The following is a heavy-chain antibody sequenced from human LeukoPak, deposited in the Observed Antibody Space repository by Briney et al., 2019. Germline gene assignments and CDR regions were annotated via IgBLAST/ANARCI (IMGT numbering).Heavy chain of an antibody. CDR2: ISAYNGNT. Sequence: VASVKVSCKASGYTFTSYGISWVRQAPGQGLEWMGWISAYNGNTNYAQKLQGRITMTTDTSTSTAYMELRSLRSDDTAVYYCARDEKVNYYGSGSYRRWFDPWGQGTLVTVS. D-gene: IGHD3-10*01. J-gene: IGHJ5*02. CDR1: GYTFTSYG. CDR3: ARDEKVNYYGSGSYRRWFDP. V-gene: IGHV1-18*01.